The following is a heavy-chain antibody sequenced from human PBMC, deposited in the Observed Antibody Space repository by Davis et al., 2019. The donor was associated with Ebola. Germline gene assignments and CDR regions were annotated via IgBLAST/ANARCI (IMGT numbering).Heavy chain of an antibody. D-gene: IGHD6-19*01. CDR1: GYTFSSYA. V-gene: IGHV3-23*01. CDR2: ISGSGDST. CDR3: AKDLGSAGWYFDY. J-gene: IGHJ4*02. Sequence: GESLKISCAASGYTFSSYAMTWVRQAPGKGLEWVSGISGSGDSTYYADSVRGRFTISRVNSKNTLYLQMNSLRAEDTAVYYCAKDLGSAGWYFDYWGQGTLVTVSS.